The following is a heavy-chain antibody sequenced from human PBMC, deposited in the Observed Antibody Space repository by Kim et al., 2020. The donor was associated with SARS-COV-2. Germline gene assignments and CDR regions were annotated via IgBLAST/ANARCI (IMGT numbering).Heavy chain of an antibody. J-gene: IGHJ4*02. D-gene: IGHD3-22*01. CDR3: ARDPTYYYDSSGYFLNRGLEYSFDY. V-gene: IGHV3-7*01. CDR2: IKQDGSEK. CDR1: GFTFSSYW. Sequence: GGSLRLSCAASGFTFSSYWMSWVRQAPGKGLEWVANIKQDGSEKYYVDSVKGRFTISRDNAKNSLYLQMNSLRAEDTAVYYCARDPTYYYDSSGYFLNRGLEYSFDYWGQGTLVTDSS.